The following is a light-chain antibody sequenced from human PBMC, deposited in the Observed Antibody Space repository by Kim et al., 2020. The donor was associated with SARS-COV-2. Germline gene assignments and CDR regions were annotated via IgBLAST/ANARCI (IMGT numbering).Light chain of an antibody. Sequence: RVTISRTGDSSNIGAGYGVHWYQQLPGTAPKLLIYGNSNRPSGVPDRFSGSKSGTSASLAITGLQAEDEADYYCQSYDSSLSGYVFGTGTKVTVL. V-gene: IGLV1-40*01. CDR1: SSNIGAGYG. J-gene: IGLJ1*01. CDR3: QSYDSSLSGYV. CDR2: GNS.